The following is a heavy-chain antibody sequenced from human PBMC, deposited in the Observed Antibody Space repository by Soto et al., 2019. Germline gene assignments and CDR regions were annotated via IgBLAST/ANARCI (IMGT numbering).Heavy chain of an antibody. V-gene: IGHV4-34*01. Sequence: SETLSLTCAVSGGSFSGYYWTWIRQPPGTGLEWIGEINHSGSTNYNPSLKSRVTISVDTSNNQFSLKVSSVTAADTAVYYCARLGITIRVVVAPSAFGGQGTLVTGSS. J-gene: IGHJ4*02. CDR3: ARLGITIRVVVAPSAF. CDR2: INHSGST. CDR1: GGSFSGYY. D-gene: IGHD3-22*01.